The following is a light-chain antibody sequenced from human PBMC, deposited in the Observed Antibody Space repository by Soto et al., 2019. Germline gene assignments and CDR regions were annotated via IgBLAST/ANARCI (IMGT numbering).Light chain of an antibody. CDR1: SSDIGDYNY. CDR3: NSFASGNTPVI. CDR2: EVS. V-gene: IGLV2-14*01. J-gene: IGLJ2*01. Sequence: QSALTQPAAVSGSPGQSITISCTGTSSDIGDYNYVSWYQQHPGKAPKLMIYEVSARPSGVSNRFSGSKSGNTASLTISGLQAEDEADYYCNSFASGNTPVIFGGGTK.